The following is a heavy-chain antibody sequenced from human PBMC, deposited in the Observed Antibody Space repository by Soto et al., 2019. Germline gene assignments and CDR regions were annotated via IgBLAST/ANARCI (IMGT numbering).Heavy chain of an antibody. V-gene: IGHV1-69*01. J-gene: IGHJ5*02. D-gene: IGHD6-13*01. CDR2: IIPIFGTA. CDR3: TRGTGMSHSWYADS. CDR1: GGIFNTYA. Sequence: QVQLVQSGAEVKKPGSSVKVSCKASGGIFNTYALSWVRQAPGQGLEWMGGIIPIFGTANYAQKFRGSVTITADESTNTTYMELSSLRSDDTAVYYCTRGTGMSHSWYADSWGQGTRVTVSS.